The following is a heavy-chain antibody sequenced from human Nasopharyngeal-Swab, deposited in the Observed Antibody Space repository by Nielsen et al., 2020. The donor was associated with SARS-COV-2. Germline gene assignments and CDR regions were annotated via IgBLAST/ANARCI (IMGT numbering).Heavy chain of an antibody. D-gene: IGHD3-22*01. Sequence: SETLSLTCAVYGGSFSGYYWSWIRQPPGKGLEWIGEINHSGSTNYNPSLKSRVTISVDTSKNQFSLKLSSVTAADTAVYYCARDRRGGYYDSSWAFDIWGQGTMVTVSS. CDR1: GGSFSGYY. CDR3: ARDRRGGYYDSSWAFDI. V-gene: IGHV4-34*01. J-gene: IGHJ3*02. CDR2: INHSGST.